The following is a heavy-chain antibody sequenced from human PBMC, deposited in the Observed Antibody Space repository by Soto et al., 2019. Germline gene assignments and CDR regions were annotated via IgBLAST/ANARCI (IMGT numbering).Heavy chain of an antibody. Sequence: SETLSLTCAVSGYSISSGYYWGWIRQPPGKGLEWIGSIYHSGSTYYNPSLKSRVTISVDTSKNQFSLKLSSVTAADTAVYYCASIPGEYCSSTSCWHRRYYYYGMDVWGQGTTVTVSS. CDR3: ASIPGEYCSSTSCWHRRYYYYGMDV. D-gene: IGHD2-2*01. J-gene: IGHJ6*02. CDR1: GYSISSGYY. V-gene: IGHV4-38-2*01. CDR2: IYHSGST.